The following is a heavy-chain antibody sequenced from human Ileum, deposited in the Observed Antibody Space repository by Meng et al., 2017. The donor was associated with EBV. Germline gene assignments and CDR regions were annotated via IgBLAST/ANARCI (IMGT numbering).Heavy chain of an antibody. V-gene: IGHV4-30-4*01. CDR2: KYHSGST. Sequence: QWHLQESGPGLVRPSENLSLPCAVPGGSISSSGNYWSWIRQPPGKGLEWIGYKYHSGSTYYNPSLKSRVTMSVDTSRNQFSLKLSSVTAADTAVYYCARRGGYDILTPVGWFDPWGQGTLVTVSS. J-gene: IGHJ5*02. CDR3: ARRGGYDILTPVGWFDP. CDR1: GGSISSSGNY. D-gene: IGHD3-9*01.